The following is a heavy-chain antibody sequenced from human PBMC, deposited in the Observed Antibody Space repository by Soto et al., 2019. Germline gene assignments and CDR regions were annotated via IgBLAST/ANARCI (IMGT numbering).Heavy chain of an antibody. V-gene: IGHV4-34*01. CDR3: ARREAHFWSGYYNWFDP. CDR1: GGSFSGYY. Sequence: PSETLSLTCAVYGGSFSGYYWSWIPQPPGKGLEWIGEINHSGSTNYNPSLKSRVTISVDTSKNQFSLKLSSVTAADTAVYYCARREAHFWSGYYNWFDPWGQGTLVTVSS. CDR2: INHSGST. J-gene: IGHJ5*02. D-gene: IGHD3-3*02.